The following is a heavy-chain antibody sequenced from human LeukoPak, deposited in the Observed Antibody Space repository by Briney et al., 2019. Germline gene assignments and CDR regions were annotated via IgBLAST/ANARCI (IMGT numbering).Heavy chain of an antibody. J-gene: IGHJ4*02. CDR1: GFTFSSYE. D-gene: IGHD6-13*01. CDR2: ISSSGSTI. CDR3: AREPRDLQLVSSDDS. V-gene: IGHV3-48*03. Sequence: GGPLRLSYAATGFTFSSYEMNWFRHAPGKGLQWVSYISSSGSTIYHADSVKGRITNSRDNAKNSRYLQMNSLRAADTAVYYCAREPRDLQLVSSDDSWGQGTLVTVSS.